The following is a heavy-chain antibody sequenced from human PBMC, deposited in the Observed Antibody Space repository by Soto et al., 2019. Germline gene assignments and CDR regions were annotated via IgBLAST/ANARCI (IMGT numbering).Heavy chain of an antibody. Sequence: PSETLSLTCTVSGGSISTGDYYWSWIRQPPGKGLEWIGYIYYSGSTFYSPSLKSRVTISLNTPKNQFSLRLGSVTAADTAVYYCASEDGYTRTYWGQGTQVTVSS. CDR3: ASEDGYTRTY. D-gene: IGHD5-12*01. V-gene: IGHV4-30-4*01. CDR1: GGSISTGDYY. J-gene: IGHJ4*02. CDR2: IYYSGST.